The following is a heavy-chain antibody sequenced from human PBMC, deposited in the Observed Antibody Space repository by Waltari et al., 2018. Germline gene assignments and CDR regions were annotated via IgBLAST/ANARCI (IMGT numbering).Heavy chain of an antibody. CDR3: ARVEAAAGYYYYYYMDV. CDR2: IYYRGST. D-gene: IGHD6-13*01. V-gene: IGHV4-30-4*08. CDR1: GGSISSGDYY. Sequence: QVQLQESGPGLVKPSQTLSLTCTVSGGSISSGDYYWSWIRQPPGKGLEWIGYIYYRGSTYYNPSLKSRVTISVDTSKNQFSLKLSSVTAADTAVYYCARVEAAAGYYYYYYMDVWGKGTTVTVSS. J-gene: IGHJ6*03.